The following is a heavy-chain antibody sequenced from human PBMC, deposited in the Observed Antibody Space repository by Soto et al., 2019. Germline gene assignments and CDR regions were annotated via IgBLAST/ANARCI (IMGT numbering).Heavy chain of an antibody. CDR3: ARETWENIVVVPAASYYYYYMDV. J-gene: IGHJ6*03. CDR1: GYTFTSYD. D-gene: IGHD2-2*01. CDR2: MNPNSGNT. V-gene: IGHV1-8*01. Sequence: ASVKVSCKASGYTFTSYDINWVRQATGQGLEWMGWMNPNSGNTGYAQKFQGRVTMTRNTSISTAYMELSSLRSEDTAVYYCARETWENIVVVPAASYYYYYMDVWGKGTTVTVS.